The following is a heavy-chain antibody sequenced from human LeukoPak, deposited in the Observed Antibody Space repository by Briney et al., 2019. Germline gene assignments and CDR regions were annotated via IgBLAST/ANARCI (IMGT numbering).Heavy chain of an antibody. D-gene: IGHD3-10*01. J-gene: IGHJ4*02. CDR2: IFHDGST. CDR3: ASHRGLLWFGDLTGFDY. Sequence: SETLSLTCTVSSGSISSSSDYWAWIRQPAGTGLEWIGTIFHDGSTYYNPSLKSRVTISVDTSTNQFSLNVASVTAADTAVYYCASHRGLLWFGDLTGFDYWGQGTLARVSS. V-gene: IGHV4-39*01. CDR1: SGSISSSSDY.